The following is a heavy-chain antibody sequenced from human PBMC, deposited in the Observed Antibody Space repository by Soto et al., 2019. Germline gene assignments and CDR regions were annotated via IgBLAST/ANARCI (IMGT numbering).Heavy chain of an antibody. CDR2: ISPYSGYT. D-gene: IGHD2-2*01. CDR3: AREASVLIPAAQPSRFDS. J-gene: IGHJ4*02. CDR1: GYSFMKYG. Sequence: ASVKVSCKGFGYSFMKYGINWVRQAPGQGLEWVGWISPYSGYTHSAQKFHGRLTLTTDTAASTAYMELRILRSADTALYYCAREASVLIPAAQPSRFDSWGQGTLVTVST. V-gene: IGHV1-18*01.